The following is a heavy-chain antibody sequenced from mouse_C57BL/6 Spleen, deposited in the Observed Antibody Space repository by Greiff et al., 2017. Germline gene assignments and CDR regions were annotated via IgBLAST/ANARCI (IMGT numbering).Heavy chain of an antibody. V-gene: IGHV1-26*01. CDR2: INPNNGGT. D-gene: IGHD1-1*01. CDR1: GYTFTDYY. J-gene: IGHJ4*01. Sequence: VQLQQSGPELVKPGASVKISCKASGYTFTDYYMNWVKQSHGKSLEWIGDINPNNGGTSYNQKFKGKATLTVDKSSSTAYTELRSLTSEDSAVYYCARGTTVAAMDYWGQGTSVTVSS. CDR3: ARGTTVAAMDY.